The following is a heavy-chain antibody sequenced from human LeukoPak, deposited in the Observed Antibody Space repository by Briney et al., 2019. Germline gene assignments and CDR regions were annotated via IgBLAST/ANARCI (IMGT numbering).Heavy chain of an antibody. CDR3: ARGVTPTYHYYYMDV. Sequence: SVKVSCKASGGTFSSYAISWVRQAPGQGLEWMGGIIPIFGTANYAQKFQGRVTITTDESTSTAYIELSSLRSEDTAVYYCARGVTPTYHYYYMDVWGKGTTVTVSS. J-gene: IGHJ6*03. D-gene: IGHD4-11*01. CDR1: GGTFSSYA. CDR2: IIPIFGTA. V-gene: IGHV1-69*05.